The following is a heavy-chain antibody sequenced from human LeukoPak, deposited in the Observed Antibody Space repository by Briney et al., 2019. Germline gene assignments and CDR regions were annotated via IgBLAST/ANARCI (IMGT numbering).Heavy chain of an antibody. D-gene: IGHD2-15*01. CDR3: ARGGVTYSSGAADFDY. CDR1: GGSFSGYY. Sequence: SETLSLTCAVYGGSFSGYYWSWIRQPPGKGLEWIGEINHSGSTNYNPSLKSRVTISVDTSKNQFSLKLSSVTAADTAVYCCARGGVTYSSGAADFDYWGQGTLVTVSS. CDR2: INHSGST. J-gene: IGHJ4*02. V-gene: IGHV4-34*01.